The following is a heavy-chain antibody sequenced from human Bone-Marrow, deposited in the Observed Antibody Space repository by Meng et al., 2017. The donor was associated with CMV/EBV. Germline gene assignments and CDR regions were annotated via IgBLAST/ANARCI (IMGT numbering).Heavy chain of an antibody. Sequence: GSLRLSCSLSGGFISSSSHYWGWIRQPPGKGLEWIGSIFYSGSTYYNPSLQSRVTISADTSRNRFSFKMTSVTAADTAVYYCARDMNKGSHDYFRGSYRSGGIDYWGRGTLVTVSS. CDR3: ARDMNKGSHDYFRGSYRSGGIDY. D-gene: IGHD3-16*02. V-gene: IGHV4-39*07. CDR1: GGFISSSSHY. J-gene: IGHJ4*02. CDR2: IFYSGST.